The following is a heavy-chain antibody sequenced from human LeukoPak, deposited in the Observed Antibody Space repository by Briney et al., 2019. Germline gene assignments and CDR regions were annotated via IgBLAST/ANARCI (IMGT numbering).Heavy chain of an antibody. CDR2: INPNSGGT. CDR1: GYTFTGYY. V-gene: IGHV1-2*02. Sequence: GASVKVSGKTSGYTFTGYYIHWVRQAPGQGLEWMGWINPNSGGTNYAQNFQGRVTMTRDTSISTAYMELSRLRSDNTAVYYCVRDDVSPWGQGTLVTVSS. CDR3: VRDDVSP. J-gene: IGHJ5*02.